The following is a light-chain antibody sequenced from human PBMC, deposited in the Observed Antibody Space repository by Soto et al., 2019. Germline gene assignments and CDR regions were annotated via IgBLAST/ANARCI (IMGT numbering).Light chain of an antibody. CDR3: QQSYGAPG. CDR2: GAI. CDR1: QNIRRL. Sequence: IPMTQSPSSMSASIGDRVTITCRASQNIRRLVNWYQQKPGKAPKPLIYGAINLQSGVPPRFRGSGSGTDFNLTISSLQPEDFANYHCQQSYGAPGFGQGTKVEIK. V-gene: IGKV1-39*01. J-gene: IGKJ2*03.